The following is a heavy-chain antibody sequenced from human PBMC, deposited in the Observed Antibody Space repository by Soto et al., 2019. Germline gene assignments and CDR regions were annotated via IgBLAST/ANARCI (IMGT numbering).Heavy chain of an antibody. CDR3: AFFLAARPPHAIDY. Sequence: SETLSLTCAVYGGSFSGYYWSWIRQPPGKGLEWIGEINHSGSTNYNPSLKSRVTISVDTSKNQFSLKLSSVTAADTAVYYCAFFLAARPPHAIDYWGQGTLVTVSS. D-gene: IGHD6-6*01. CDR2: INHSGST. V-gene: IGHV4-34*01. CDR1: GGSFSGYY. J-gene: IGHJ4*02.